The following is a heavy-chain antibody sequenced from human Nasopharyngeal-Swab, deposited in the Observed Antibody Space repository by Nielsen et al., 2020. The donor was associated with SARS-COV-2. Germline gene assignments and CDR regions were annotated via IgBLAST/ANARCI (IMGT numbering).Heavy chain of an antibody. CDR2: IIPIFGTA. D-gene: IGHD6-19*01. CDR3: ARVGGSSGWLS. J-gene: IGHJ4*02. V-gene: IGHV1-69*05. Sequence: WVRPAPGQGLEWMGGIIPIFGTANYAQKLQGRVTITRDTSASTAYMELSSLRSEDTAVYYCARVGGSSGWLSWGQGTLVNVSS.